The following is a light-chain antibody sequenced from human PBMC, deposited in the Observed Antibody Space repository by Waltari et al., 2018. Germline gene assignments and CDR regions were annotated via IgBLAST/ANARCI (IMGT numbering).Light chain of an antibody. CDR1: TSTMGAAFG. CDR3: QSYSRGLSASV. CDR2: DTS. Sequence: QSVMTQPPSVSGAPGQRLTFSCPGRTSTMGAAFGVNWYRKLPGTAPKLITFDTSVWPSGVPDRSSGSKSGTSASLAITGRQAEDEADYYCQSYSRGLSASVFVGGTKLPFL. J-gene: IGLJ3*02. V-gene: IGLV1-40*01.